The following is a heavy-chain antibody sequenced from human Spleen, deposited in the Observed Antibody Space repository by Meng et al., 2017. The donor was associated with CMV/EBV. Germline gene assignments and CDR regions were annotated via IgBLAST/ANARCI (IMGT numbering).Heavy chain of an antibody. Sequence: GESLKISCVASGFTFSSYSTNWVRQAPGKGLEWVSSISSSNSYIYYADSVKGRFTISRDNAKNSLYLQMNSLRAEDTAVYYCARELTYYYDSSGHFPDYWGQGTLVTVSS. CDR2: ISSSNSYI. V-gene: IGHV3-21*01. CDR3: ARELTYYYDSSGHFPDY. D-gene: IGHD3-22*01. J-gene: IGHJ4*02. CDR1: GFTFSSYS.